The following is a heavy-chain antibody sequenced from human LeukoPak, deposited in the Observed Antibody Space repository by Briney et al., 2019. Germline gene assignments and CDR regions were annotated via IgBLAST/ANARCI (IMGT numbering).Heavy chain of an antibody. CDR1: GGSISSGSYY. J-gene: IGHJ4*02. CDR3: ARDIRFGAPVFDY. CDR2: IYTSGST. Sequence: YPSETLSLTCTVSGGSISSGSYYWSWIRQPAGKGLEWIGRIYTSGSTNYNPSLKSRVTISVDRSKNQFSLKLSSVTAADTAVYYCARDIRFGAPVFDYWGQGTLVTVSS. V-gene: IGHV4-61*02. D-gene: IGHD3-10*01.